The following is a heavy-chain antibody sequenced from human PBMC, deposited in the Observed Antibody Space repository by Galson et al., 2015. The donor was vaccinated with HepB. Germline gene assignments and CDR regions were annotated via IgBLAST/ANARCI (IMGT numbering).Heavy chain of an antibody. CDR1: GYTFTSYA. CDR2: INAGNGNT. D-gene: IGHD3-22*01. Sequence: SVKVSCKASGYTFTSYAMHWVRQAPGQRLEWMGWINAGNGNTKYSQKFQGRVTITRDTSASTAYMELSSLRSEDTAVYYCARDTSSGYDDAFDFWGQGTMVTVSS. J-gene: IGHJ3*01. CDR3: ARDTSSGYDDAFDF. V-gene: IGHV1-3*01.